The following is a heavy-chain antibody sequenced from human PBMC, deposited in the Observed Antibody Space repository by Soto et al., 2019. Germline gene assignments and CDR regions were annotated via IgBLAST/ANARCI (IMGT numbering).Heavy chain of an antibody. CDR3: DRTDYGGRRDS. CDR2: ISGSGRTI. CDR1: GFTFSDYY. D-gene: IGHD4-17*01. Sequence: GGSLRLSCAASGFTFSDYYMSWVRQAPGKGLEWVSYISGSGRTIYYADSVKGRFTISRDNAKNSLYLQMNSLSAEDTAVYYCDRTDYGGRRDSWGQGTLVTVSS. J-gene: IGHJ4*02. V-gene: IGHV3-11*01.